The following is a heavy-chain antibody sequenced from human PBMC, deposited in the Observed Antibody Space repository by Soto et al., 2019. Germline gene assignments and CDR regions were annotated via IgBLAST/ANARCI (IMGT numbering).Heavy chain of an antibody. D-gene: IGHD5-18*01. Sequence: SETLSLTCAVYGGSFSGYYWSWIRQPPGKGLEWIGEINHSGSTNYNPSLKSRVTISVDTSKNQFSLKLSSVTAADTAVYYCARQTPIIGYSYGTPLGMHVWGQGIMVTVSS. CDR1: GGSFSGYY. CDR2: INHSGST. CDR3: ARQTPIIGYSYGTPLGMHV. V-gene: IGHV4-34*01. J-gene: IGHJ6*02.